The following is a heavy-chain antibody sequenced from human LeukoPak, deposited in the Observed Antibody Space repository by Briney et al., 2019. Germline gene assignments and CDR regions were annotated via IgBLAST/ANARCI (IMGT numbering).Heavy chain of an antibody. Sequence: GRPLRLSCAASGFTFSSYRMNWVRQAPGKGLEWISHISSSSTIYYTDSVKGRFTISRDNAKSSLYLQMNSLRAEDTAVYYCARGGDYKDFDYWGQGTLVTVSS. CDR3: ARGGDYKDFDY. D-gene: IGHD4-11*01. CDR2: ISSSSTI. CDR1: GFTFSSYR. V-gene: IGHV3-48*04. J-gene: IGHJ4*02.